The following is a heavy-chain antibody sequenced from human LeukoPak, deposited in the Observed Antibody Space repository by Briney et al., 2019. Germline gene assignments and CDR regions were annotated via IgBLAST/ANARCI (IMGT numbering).Heavy chain of an antibody. CDR3: ARDLPVWGRAHDI. CDR2: ISSSGSTI. V-gene: IGHV3-11*01. D-gene: IGHD3-16*01. Sequence: KPGGSLRLSCAASGFTFSDYYMSWIRQAPGKRLEWVPYISSSGSTIYYADSVKGRFTISRDNAKNSLYLQMNSLRAEDTAVYYCARDLPVWGRAHDIWGQGTMVTVSS. CDR1: GFTFSDYY. J-gene: IGHJ3*02.